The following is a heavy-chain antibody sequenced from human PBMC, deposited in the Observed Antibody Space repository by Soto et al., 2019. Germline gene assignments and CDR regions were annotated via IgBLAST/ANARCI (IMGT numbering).Heavy chain of an antibody. D-gene: IGHD4-17*01. CDR2: ISAYNGNT. V-gene: IGHV1-18*01. Sequence: QVQLVQSGAEVKKPGASVKVSCKASGYTFTSYGISWVRQAPGQGLEWMGWISAYNGNTNYAQKLEGRVTMTTDTARSPAYVVRRSLSAYDTAVYYCARDRAPVRAAHYYYDRGSWGQGTTVIV. CDR1: GYTFTSYG. J-gene: IGHJ6*02. CDR3: ARDRAPVRAAHYYYDRGS.